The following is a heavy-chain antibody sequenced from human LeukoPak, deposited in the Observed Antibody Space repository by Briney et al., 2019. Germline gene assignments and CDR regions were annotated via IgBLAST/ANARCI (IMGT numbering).Heavy chain of an antibody. CDR3: TREGYYGSGSYSP. D-gene: IGHD3-10*01. CDR1: GFTFGDYA. J-gene: IGHJ5*02. V-gene: IGHV3-49*04. CDR2: IRSKAYGGTT. Sequence: GRSLRLSCTASGFTFGDYAMSWVRQAPGKGLEWVGFIRSKAYGGTTEYAAYVKGRFTISRDDSKSIAYLQMNSLKNEDTAVYYCTREGYYGSGSYSPWGQGTLVTVSS.